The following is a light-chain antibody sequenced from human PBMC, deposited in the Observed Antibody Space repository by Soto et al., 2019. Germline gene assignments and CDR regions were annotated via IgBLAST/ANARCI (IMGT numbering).Light chain of an antibody. V-gene: IGKV3-15*01. CDR3: QPYNNWPLT. CDR1: QTVSCN. Sequence: EIEMTRSPATLSLAPGERVTLSCSISQTVSCNYLAWHQHKPGQAPSLLIYGASTRATGVPTRFSGSRSGAEFTLTINSLQSEDFAVYYCQPYNNWPLTFGGGTKVDIK. CDR2: GAS. J-gene: IGKJ4*01.